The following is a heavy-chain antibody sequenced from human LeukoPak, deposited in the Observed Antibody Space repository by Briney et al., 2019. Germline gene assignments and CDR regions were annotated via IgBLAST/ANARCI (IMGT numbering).Heavy chain of an antibody. CDR1: GLTFSSYA. J-gene: IGHJ4*02. V-gene: IGHV3-23*01. Sequence: GESLRLSCAASGLTFSSYAMSWVRQAPGKGLEWVSAITDSGGSAYYVDSVKGRFTISRDNSKNTLYLQMNSLRAKDTAVYYCAKEKSVAGTEFDYWGQGTLVTVSS. CDR2: ITDSGGSA. D-gene: IGHD6-19*01. CDR3: AKEKSVAGTEFDY.